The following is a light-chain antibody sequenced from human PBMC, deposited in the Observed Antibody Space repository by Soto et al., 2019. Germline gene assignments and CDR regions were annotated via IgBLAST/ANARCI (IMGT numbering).Light chain of an antibody. CDR3: QQTASPPYT. V-gene: IGKV1-39*01. Sequence: DIQMTQSPSSLSASVGDRVIITCRSSQSIRSYLNWYQHKPGKAPKLQISAASSLQRGVASRFSGSGSGTDFTLIINSLHPEDVATYFCQQTASPPYTFGQGTMLEI. CDR1: QSIRSY. CDR2: AAS. J-gene: IGKJ2*01.